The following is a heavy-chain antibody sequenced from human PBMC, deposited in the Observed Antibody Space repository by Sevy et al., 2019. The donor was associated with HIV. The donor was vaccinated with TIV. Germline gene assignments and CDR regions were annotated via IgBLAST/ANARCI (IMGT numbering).Heavy chain of an antibody. D-gene: IGHD2-8*01. CDR2: FSFGCGEI. J-gene: IGHJ4*02. CDR3: AREGCTKPHDY. Sequence: GGSLRLSCAASGFTFSKYSMSWVRQPPGKGLEWVSTFSFGCGEINYADSVKGRFTISIDNSKNSVYLQMNNLRPEDTAVYYCAREGCTKPHDYWGQGTLVTVSS. V-gene: IGHV3-23*01. CDR1: GFTFSKYS.